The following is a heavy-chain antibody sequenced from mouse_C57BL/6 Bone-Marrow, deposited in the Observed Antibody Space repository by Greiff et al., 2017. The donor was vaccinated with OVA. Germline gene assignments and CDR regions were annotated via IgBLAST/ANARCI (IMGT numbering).Heavy chain of an antibody. Sequence: QVQLKESGAELVKPGASVKISCKASGYAFSSYWMNWVKQRPGKGLEWIGQIYPGDGDTNYNGKFKGKATLTADKSSSTAYMQLSSLTSEDSAVYFCARIYYYGSSLYFDYWGQGTTLTVSS. CDR2: IYPGDGDT. CDR1: GYAFSSYW. J-gene: IGHJ2*01. V-gene: IGHV1-80*01. D-gene: IGHD1-1*01. CDR3: ARIYYYGSSLYFDY.